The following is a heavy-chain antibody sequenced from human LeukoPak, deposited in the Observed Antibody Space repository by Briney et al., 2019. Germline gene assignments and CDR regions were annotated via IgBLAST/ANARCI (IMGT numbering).Heavy chain of an antibody. CDR1: GFTFSSYA. CDR2: ISYDGSNK. CDR3: AREVFGYYDSSGHLDH. J-gene: IGHJ4*02. V-gene: IGHV3-30-3*01. Sequence: GGSLRLSCAASGFTFSSYAMHWVRQAPGKGLEWVAVISYDGSNKYYADSVKGRFTISRDNSKNTLYLQMNSLRAEDTAVYYCAREVFGYYDSSGHLDHWGQGTLVTVSS. D-gene: IGHD3-22*01.